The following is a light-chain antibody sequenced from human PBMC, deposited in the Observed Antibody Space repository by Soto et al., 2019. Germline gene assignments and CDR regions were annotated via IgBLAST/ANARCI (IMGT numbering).Light chain of an antibody. Sequence: EIVMTQSPATLSVSPGERATLSFRASQSVSSNLAWYQQKPGQAPRLLIYGASTRATGIPARFSGSGSGTEFTLTISSLQSADFAVYYCQQYNNWPPWTFGQGTKVDIK. CDR1: QSVSSN. J-gene: IGKJ1*01. V-gene: IGKV3-15*01. CDR3: QQYNNWPPWT. CDR2: GAS.